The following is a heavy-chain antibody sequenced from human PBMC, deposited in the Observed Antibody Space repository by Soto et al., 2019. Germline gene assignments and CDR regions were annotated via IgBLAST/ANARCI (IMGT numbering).Heavy chain of an antibody. Sequence: SETLSLTCTVSGGSISSYYWSWIRQPPGKGLEWIGYIYYSGSTNYNPSLKSRVTISVDTSKNQFSLKLSSVTAADTAVYYCARRYGSAFDIWGQGQWSPSPQ. CDR3: ARRYGSAFDI. J-gene: IGHJ3*02. CDR2: IYYSGST. CDR1: GGSISSYY. D-gene: IGHD3-10*01. V-gene: IGHV4-59*01.